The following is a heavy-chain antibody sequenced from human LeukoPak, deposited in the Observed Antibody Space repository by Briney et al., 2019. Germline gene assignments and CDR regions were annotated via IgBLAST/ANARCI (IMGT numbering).Heavy chain of an antibody. Sequence: GRSLRLSCVASGFTFDDYAMHWVRQAPGKGLEWVSGISWNSGSIGYADSVKGRFTISRDNAEKSLYLQMNSLRAEDTAFYYCAKDYCSGSSCYAFDIWGQGTMVTVSS. CDR2: ISWNSGSI. V-gene: IGHV3-9*01. CDR3: AKDYCSGSSCYAFDI. D-gene: IGHD2-15*01. J-gene: IGHJ3*02. CDR1: GFTFDDYA.